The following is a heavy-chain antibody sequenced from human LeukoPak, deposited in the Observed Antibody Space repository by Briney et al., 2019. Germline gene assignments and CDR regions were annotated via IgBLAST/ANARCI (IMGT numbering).Heavy chain of an antibody. J-gene: IGHJ4*02. V-gene: IGHV4-59*11. D-gene: IGHD2-2*01. CDR1: GGSISSHY. CDR2: IYYSGST. CDR3: ARIVVVVPAAMGNYYFDY. Sequence: SETLSLTCTVSGGSISSHYWSWIRQPPGKGLEWIGYIYYSGSTNYNPSLKSRVTISVDTSKNQFSLKLSSVTAADTAVYYCARIVVVVPAAMGNYYFDYWDQGTLVTVSS.